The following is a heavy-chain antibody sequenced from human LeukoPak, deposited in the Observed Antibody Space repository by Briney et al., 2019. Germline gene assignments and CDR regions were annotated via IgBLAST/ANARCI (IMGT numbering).Heavy chain of an antibody. V-gene: IGHV1-2*02. CDR3: ARNLWFGESSDAFDM. J-gene: IGHJ3*02. CDR2: INPKNGCT. D-gene: IGHD3-10*01. Sequence: ASVQVSCKASGYTFTGYHMHWVRQAPGQGLAWMGWINPKNGCTNYAHKFQGRVTMTRETTISTAYMEMRRLRADDTAVYYCARNLWFGESSDAFDMWGQGTMVTVSS. CDR1: GYTFTGYH.